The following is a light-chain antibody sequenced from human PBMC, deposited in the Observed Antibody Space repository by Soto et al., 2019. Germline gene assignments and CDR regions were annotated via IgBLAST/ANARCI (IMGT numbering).Light chain of an antibody. CDR3: LQYGTPPYT. J-gene: IGKJ2*01. Sequence: DIVLTHSPGTLSLSPVEGATLSCRASQSVRANYVAWYQQKPGQAPRVLIYDASSGATGIPDRFSGSGSGTDFTLAISRLEPEDFAVYSCLQYGTPPYTFGQGTKVEIK. CDR1: QSVRANY. V-gene: IGKV3-20*01. CDR2: DAS.